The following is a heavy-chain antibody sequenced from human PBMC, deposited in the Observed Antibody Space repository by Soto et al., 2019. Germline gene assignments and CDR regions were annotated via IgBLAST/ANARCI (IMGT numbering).Heavy chain of an antibody. CDR3: ARVSHYYDSSGDFDY. J-gene: IGHJ4*02. Sequence: SETLSLTCTVSGGSISSYCWSWIRQPPGKGLEWIGYIYYSGITNYNPSLKSRVTISVDTSKNQFSLKLSSVTAADTAVYYRARVSHYYDSSGDFDYWGQGTMVTV. CDR2: IYYSGIT. D-gene: IGHD3-22*01. CDR1: GGSISSYC. V-gene: IGHV4-59*01.